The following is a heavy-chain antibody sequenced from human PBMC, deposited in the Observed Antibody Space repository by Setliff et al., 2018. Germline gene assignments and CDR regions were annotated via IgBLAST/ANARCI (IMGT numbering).Heavy chain of an antibody. CDR2: ISGSGGST. CDR3: AKRDYYDSSGYLLPYMDV. Sequence: GGSLRLSCAASGFTFSSYAMSWVRQAPGKGLEWVSVISGSGGSTYYADSGKGRFTISRDNSKNTLYLQMNSLRAEDTAVYYCAKRDYYDSSGYLLPYMDVWGKGTTVTVSS. V-gene: IGHV3-23*01. D-gene: IGHD3-22*01. J-gene: IGHJ6*03. CDR1: GFTFSSYA.